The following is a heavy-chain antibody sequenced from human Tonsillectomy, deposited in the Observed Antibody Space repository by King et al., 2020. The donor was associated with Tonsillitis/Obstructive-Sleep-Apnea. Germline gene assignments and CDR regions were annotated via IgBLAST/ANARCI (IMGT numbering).Heavy chain of an antibody. CDR1: GFTFSSYA. D-gene: IGHD3-10*01. V-gene: IGHV3-30*04. J-gene: IGHJ4*02. CDR3: ARDPMVRGVILSYYFDY. CDR2: ISYDGSNK. Sequence: VQLVESGGGVVQPGRSLRLSCAASGFTFSSYAMHWVRQAPGKGLECVAVISYDGSNKYYADSVKGRFTISRDNSKNTLYLQMNSLRAEDTAVYYCARDPMVRGVILSYYFDYWGQGTLVTVSS.